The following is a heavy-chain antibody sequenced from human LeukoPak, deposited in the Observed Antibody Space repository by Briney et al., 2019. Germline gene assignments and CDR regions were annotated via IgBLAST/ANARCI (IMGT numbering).Heavy chain of an antibody. CDR2: IRSKAYGGTT. CDR3: TIAALQYYFDY. V-gene: IGHV3-49*03. Sequence: GGSLRLSCIASGFTFGDHPMSWFRQAPGKGLEGVGFIRSKAYGGTTEYAASVKGRFTISRDDSKSITYLQMNSLKTEDTAVYYCTIAALQYYFDYWGQGTLVTVSS. J-gene: IGHJ4*02. CDR1: GFTFGDHP. D-gene: IGHD2-15*01.